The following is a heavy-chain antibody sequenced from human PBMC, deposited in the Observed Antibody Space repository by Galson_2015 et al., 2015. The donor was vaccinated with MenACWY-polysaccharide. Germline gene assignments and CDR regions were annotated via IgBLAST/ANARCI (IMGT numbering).Heavy chain of an antibody. CDR1: GFSFSANG. Sequence: SLRLSCAASGFSFSANGMSWVRQAPGRGLEWVSGSGSGGGLYYAESVTGGFTVSSDNSKNTLHRQMNNLRAEDTAVYYCAKVGPRSSWTMGIDYWGQGTLVTVSS. D-gene: IGHD6-13*01. CDR3: AKVGPRSSWTMGIDY. J-gene: IGHJ4*02. CDR2: SGSGGGL. V-gene: IGHV3-23*01.